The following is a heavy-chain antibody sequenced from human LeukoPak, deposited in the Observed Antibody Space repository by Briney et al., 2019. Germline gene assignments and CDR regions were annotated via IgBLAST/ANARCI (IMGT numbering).Heavy chain of an antibody. Sequence: SVKVSCKASGYTFTSYDINWVRQATGQGLEWMGGIIPIFGTANYAQKFQGRVTITADESTSTAYMELSSLRSEDTAVYYCASYTAMVPYYFDYWGQGTLVTVSS. J-gene: IGHJ4*02. V-gene: IGHV1-69*13. CDR1: GYTFTSYD. CDR3: ASYTAMVPYYFDY. D-gene: IGHD5-18*01. CDR2: IIPIFGTA.